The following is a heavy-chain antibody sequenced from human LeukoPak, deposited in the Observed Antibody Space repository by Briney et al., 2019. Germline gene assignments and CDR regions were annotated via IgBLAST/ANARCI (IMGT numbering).Heavy chain of an antibody. Sequence: GGSLRLSCAASGFTFDYYWMHWVRQAPGKGLAWVSRIHSDGSSTTYADSVKGRFTISRDNAKNTVDLQMNSLRVDDTAVYYCVRGGVGCFDLWGRGTLVTVSS. CDR3: VRGGVGCFDL. V-gene: IGHV3-74*01. D-gene: IGHD2-8*02. CDR1: GFTFDYYW. J-gene: IGHJ2*01. CDR2: IHSDGSST.